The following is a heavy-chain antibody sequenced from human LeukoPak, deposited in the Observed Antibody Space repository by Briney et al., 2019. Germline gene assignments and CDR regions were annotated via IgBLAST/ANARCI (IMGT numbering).Heavy chain of an antibody. CDR3: ARRSTIGWELGAFDI. Sequence: ASVKVSCKASGYTFVSYAMNWVRQAPGQGLEWMGWINTNTGNPTYAQGFTGRFVFSLDTSVSTAYLQISSLKAEDTAVYYCARRSTIGWELGAFDIWGQGTMVTVSS. CDR2: INTNTGNP. V-gene: IGHV7-4-1*02. J-gene: IGHJ3*02. D-gene: IGHD6-19*01. CDR1: GYTFVSYA.